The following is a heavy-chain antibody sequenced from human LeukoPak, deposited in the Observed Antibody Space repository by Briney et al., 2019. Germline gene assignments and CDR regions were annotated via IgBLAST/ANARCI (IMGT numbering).Heavy chain of an antibody. Sequence: ASVKVSCKASGYTFTGYYMHWVPDTPGQGLEWMGWIDPNSGGTNYAQKFQGRVTMTRDTSISTAYMELSRLRSDDTAVYYCASTRDGSGWYYFDYWGQGTLVTVSS. V-gene: IGHV1-2*02. CDR2: IDPNSGGT. D-gene: IGHD6-13*01. CDR3: ASTRDGSGWYYFDY. CDR1: GYTFTGYY. J-gene: IGHJ4*02.